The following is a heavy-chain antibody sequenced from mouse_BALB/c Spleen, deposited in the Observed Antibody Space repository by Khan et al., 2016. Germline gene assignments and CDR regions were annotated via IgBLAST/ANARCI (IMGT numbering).Heavy chain of an antibody. CDR2: IDPANGNT. D-gene: IGHD2-1*01. CDR1: GFNIKDTY. Sequence: VQLQQSGADLVKPGASVKLCCTASGFNIKDTYIHWVKQRPEQALEWIGRIDPANGNTEYDPKFQGKATITADISSNTAYLQLSSLTSEDTAVYYCARIYNGGAYWGQGTLVTVSA. J-gene: IGHJ3*01. CDR3: ARIYNGGAY. V-gene: IGHV14-3*02.